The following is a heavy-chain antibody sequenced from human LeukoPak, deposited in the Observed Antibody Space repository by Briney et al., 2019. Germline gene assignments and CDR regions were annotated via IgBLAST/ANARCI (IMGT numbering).Heavy chain of an antibody. CDR1: GYTFTSYG. CDR2: ISAYNGNT. CDR3: ARGYDSSGYYYGGLDY. J-gene: IGHJ4*02. V-gene: IGHV1-18*01. Sequence: GASVTLSCKASGYTFTSYGISWVRQAPGQGLEWMGWISAYNGNTSNAQELQGRVTMTTDRSTSTAYMELRRLRSDDTAVYYCARGYDSSGYYYGGLDYWGQGTLVTVSS. D-gene: IGHD3-22*01.